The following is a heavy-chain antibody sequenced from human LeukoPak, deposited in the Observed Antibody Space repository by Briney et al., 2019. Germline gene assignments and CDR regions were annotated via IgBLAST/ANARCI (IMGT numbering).Heavy chain of an antibody. CDR3: ARNSRVYATSYYYYYCMDV. J-gene: IGHJ6*03. Sequence: PSETLSLTCAVYGGSFSGYYWSWIRQPPGKGLEWIGEINHSGSTNYNPSLKSRVTISVDTSKNQFSLKLSSVTAADTAVYYCARNSRVYATSYYYYYCMDVWGKGTTVTVSS. D-gene: IGHD2-8*01. CDR2: INHSGST. V-gene: IGHV4-34*01. CDR1: GGSFSGYY.